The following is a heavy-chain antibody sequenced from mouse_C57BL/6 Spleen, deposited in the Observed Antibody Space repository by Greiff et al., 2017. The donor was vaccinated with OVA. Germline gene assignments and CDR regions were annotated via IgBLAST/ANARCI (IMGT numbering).Heavy chain of an antibody. CDR1: GYTFPSYW. V-gene: IGHV1-50*01. CDR3: ARSETFDY. CDR2: IDPSDSYT. Sequence: QVQLQQPGAELVKPGASVKLSCKASGYTFPSYWMQWVKQRPGQGLEWIGEIDPSDSYTNYNQKFKGKATLTVDTSSSTAYMQLSSLTSEDSAVYYCARSETFDYWGQGTTLTVSS. J-gene: IGHJ2*01.